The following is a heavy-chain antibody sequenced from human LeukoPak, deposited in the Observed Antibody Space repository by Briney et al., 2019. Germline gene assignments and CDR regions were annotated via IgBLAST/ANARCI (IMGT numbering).Heavy chain of an antibody. V-gene: IGHV1-2*02. CDR3: ARRVFSGWGYYFDY. J-gene: IGHJ4*02. Sequence: ASVKVSCKASGYTFTGYYMHWVRQAPGQGLEWVGWTNPKSGGTNYAQKFQGRVTMTRDTSINTAYMELSRLRSDDTAVYYCARRVFSGWGYYFDYWGQGTLVTVSS. D-gene: IGHD6-19*01. CDR1: GYTFTGYY. CDR2: TNPKSGGT.